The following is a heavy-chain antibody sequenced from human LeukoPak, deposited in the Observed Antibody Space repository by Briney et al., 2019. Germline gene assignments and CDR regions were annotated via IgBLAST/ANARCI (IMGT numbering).Heavy chain of an antibody. D-gene: IGHD3-10*01. CDR1: GFSLSAYA. CDR2: ISGSGVST. CDR3: AKSTGDVVRGILRLNFDH. Sequence: PGGSLTLSCSASGFSLSAYAMSWVRQAPGKGLEWVSSISGSGVSTYYADSVKARFTFIRDKSKNTVYLQMNSLRGEHRAVDYCAKSTGDVVRGILRLNFDHWGQGTLVTVSS. V-gene: IGHV3-23*01. J-gene: IGHJ4*02.